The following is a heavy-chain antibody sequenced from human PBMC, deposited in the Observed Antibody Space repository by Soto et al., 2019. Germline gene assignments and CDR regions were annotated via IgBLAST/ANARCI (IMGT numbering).Heavy chain of an antibody. V-gene: IGHV1-69*13. D-gene: IGHD3-9*01. CDR2: IIPIFGTA. CDR3: ARDSALSYGYFDWLSSLDV. J-gene: IGHJ4*02. Sequence: SVKVSCKASGGTFSSYAISWVRQAPGQGLEWMGGIIPIFGTANYAQKFQGRVTITADESTSTAYMELSSLRSEDTAVYYCARDSALSYGYFDWLSSLDVWGQGTLVPVSS. CDR1: GGTFSSYA.